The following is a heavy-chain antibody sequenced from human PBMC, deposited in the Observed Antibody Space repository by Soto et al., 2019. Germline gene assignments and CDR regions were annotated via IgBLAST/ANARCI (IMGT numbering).Heavy chain of an antibody. V-gene: IGHV4-30-2*01. CDR3: ARGGGFDSFDY. Sequence: PSVTLPLTCTVSRASLTNGAYSSSWLRQTPGKGLEWIGYINHLETSFYNPSFESRLTLSIDRTKNQFSLNLKSMSAADRAVYFCARGGGFDSFDYWGQGILVTVSS. D-gene: IGHD3-10*01. J-gene: IGHJ4*02. CDR1: RASLTNGAYS. CDR2: INHLETS.